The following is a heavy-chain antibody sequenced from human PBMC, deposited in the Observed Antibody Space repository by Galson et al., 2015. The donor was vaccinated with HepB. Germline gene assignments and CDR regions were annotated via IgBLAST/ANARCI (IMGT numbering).Heavy chain of an antibody. D-gene: IGHD3-10*01. CDR1: GFTVSSNY. V-gene: IGHV3-66*01. J-gene: IGHJ6*02. CDR2: IYSGGST. CDR3: ARDSEKDMVRGVTYYYYGKDV. Sequence: SLRLSCAASGFTVSSNYMSWVRQAPGKGLEWVSVIYSGGSTYYADSVKGRFTISRDNSKNTLYLQMNGLRAEDTAVYYCARDSEKDMVRGVTYYYYGKDVWGQGTTVTVSS.